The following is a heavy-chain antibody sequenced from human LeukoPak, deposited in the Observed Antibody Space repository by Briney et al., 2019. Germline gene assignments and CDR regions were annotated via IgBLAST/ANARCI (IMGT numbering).Heavy chain of an antibody. J-gene: IGHJ6*03. V-gene: IGHV1-69*05. CDR2: IIPIFGTA. CDR1: GGTFSSYA. CDR3: ARMAYFDSSDDSYYYYYYMDV. D-gene: IGHD3-22*01. Sequence: ASVKVSCKASGGTFSSYAISWVRQAPGQGLEWMGGIIPIFGTANYAQKLQGRVTMTTDTSTSTAYMELRSLRSDDTAVYYCARMAYFDSSDDSYYYYYYMDVWGKGTTVTVSS.